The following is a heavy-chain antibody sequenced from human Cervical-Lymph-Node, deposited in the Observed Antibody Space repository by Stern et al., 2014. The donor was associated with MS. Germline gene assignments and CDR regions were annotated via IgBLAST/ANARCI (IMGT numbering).Heavy chain of an antibody. Sequence: VHLVESGAEVKKPGSSVKVSCKASGGTFSSYAISWVRQAPGQGLEWMGGIIPIFGTANYAQKFQGRVTITADESTSTAYMELSSLRSEDTAVYYCARYEVGATPHAFDIWGQGTMVTVSS. CDR1: GGTFSSYA. J-gene: IGHJ3*02. V-gene: IGHV1-69*01. D-gene: IGHD1-26*01. CDR2: IIPIFGTA. CDR3: ARYEVGATPHAFDI.